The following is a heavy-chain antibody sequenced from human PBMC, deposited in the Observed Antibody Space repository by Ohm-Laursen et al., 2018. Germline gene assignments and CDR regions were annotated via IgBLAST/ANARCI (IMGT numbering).Heavy chain of an antibody. Sequence: SLRLSCTASGFTFNSYNMAWVRQAPGKGLEWVSYISSSGSTIYYADSVKGRLTISRDNAKNSLYLQINSLRGEDTAVYYCARAKITMIRGIRPDAFDIWGQGTLVTVSS. CDR3: ARAKITMIRGIRPDAFDI. V-gene: IGHV3-48*03. CDR1: GFTFNSYN. J-gene: IGHJ3*02. CDR2: ISSSGSTI. D-gene: IGHD3-22*01.